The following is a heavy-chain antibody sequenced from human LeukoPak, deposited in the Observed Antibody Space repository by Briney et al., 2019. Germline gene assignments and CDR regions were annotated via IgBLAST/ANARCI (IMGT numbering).Heavy chain of an antibody. V-gene: IGHV4-38-2*02. CDR2: IYYSGST. J-gene: IGHJ4*02. Sequence: SETLSLTCSVSGYSISSGYYWGWIRQPPGKGLEWIGSIYYSGSTYYNPSLKSRVTISVDTSKNQFSLKLSSVTAADTAVYYCARLEQWLVDYWGQGTLVTVSS. CDR1: GYSISSGYY. D-gene: IGHD6-19*01. CDR3: ARLEQWLVDY.